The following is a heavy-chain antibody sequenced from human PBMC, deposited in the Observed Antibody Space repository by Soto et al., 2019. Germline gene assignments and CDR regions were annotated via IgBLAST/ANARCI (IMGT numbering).Heavy chain of an antibody. V-gene: IGHV3-48*01. D-gene: IGHD3-22*01. CDR2: ISSSSSTI. CDR3: ARAYFTCSGYYYDWFDP. J-gene: IGHJ5*02. Sequence: LRLSCAASGFTFSSYSMNWVRQAPGKGLEWVSYISSSSSTIYYADSVKGRFTISRDNAKNSLYLQMNSLRAEDTAVHYCARAYFTCSGYYYDWFDPWGQGTLVTVSS. CDR1: GFTFSSYS.